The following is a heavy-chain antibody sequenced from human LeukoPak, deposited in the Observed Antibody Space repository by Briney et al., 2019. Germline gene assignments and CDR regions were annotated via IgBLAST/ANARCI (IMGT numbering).Heavy chain of an antibody. CDR2: IYTSGST. CDR3: ARSETYYYGSGSRWYFDY. D-gene: IGHD3-10*01. Sequence: SETLSLTCTVSGGSISSYYWSWIRQPAGKGLEWVGRIYTSGSTNYNPSLKSRVTMSVDTSKNQFSLKLGSVTAADTAVYYCARSETYYYGSGSRWYFDYWGQGTLVTVSS. CDR1: GGSISSYY. J-gene: IGHJ4*02. V-gene: IGHV4-4*07.